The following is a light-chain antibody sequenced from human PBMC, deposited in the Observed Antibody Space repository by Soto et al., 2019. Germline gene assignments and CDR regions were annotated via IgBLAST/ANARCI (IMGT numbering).Light chain of an antibody. CDR1: QSVSSSY. CDR3: HEFGTSPYT. CDR2: GAS. J-gene: IGKJ2*01. V-gene: IGKV3-20*01. Sequence: EIVLTQSPGTLSLSPGERATLSCRASQSVSSSYLAWYQQKPGQAPRLLIYGASSRATGIPGRFSGSGAGTDFSLIISRLEPEDFAVYYCHEFGTSPYTFGQGPRLEIQ.